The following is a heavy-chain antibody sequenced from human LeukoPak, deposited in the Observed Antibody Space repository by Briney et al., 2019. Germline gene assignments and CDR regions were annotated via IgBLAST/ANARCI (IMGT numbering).Heavy chain of an antibody. CDR1: EFTFDNYA. V-gene: IGHV3-23*01. Sequence: GGSLRLSCAASEFTFDNYAMSWVRQAPGKGLEWVSAISGSGGSTYYADSVKGRFTISRDNSKNTLYLQMNSLRAEDTAVYYCAKDITLYGPDSSTDYWGQGTLVTVSS. CDR2: ISGSGGST. D-gene: IGHD1-14*01. CDR3: AKDITLYGPDSSTDY. J-gene: IGHJ4*02.